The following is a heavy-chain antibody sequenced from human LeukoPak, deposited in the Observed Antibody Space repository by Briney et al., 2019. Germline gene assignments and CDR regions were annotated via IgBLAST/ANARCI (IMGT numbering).Heavy chain of an antibody. J-gene: IGHJ6*02. CDR2: ISYDGSNK. V-gene: IGHV3-30-3*01. CDR1: GFTFSSYA. CDR3: ARKGGYYDSSGYLYYYYGMDV. D-gene: IGHD3-22*01. Sequence: GGSLRLSCAASGFTFSSYAMHWVRQAPGKGLEWVAVISYDGSNKYYAASVKGRFTISRDNSKNTLYLQMNSLRAEDTAVYYCARKGGYYDSSGYLYYYYGMDVWGQGTTVTVSS.